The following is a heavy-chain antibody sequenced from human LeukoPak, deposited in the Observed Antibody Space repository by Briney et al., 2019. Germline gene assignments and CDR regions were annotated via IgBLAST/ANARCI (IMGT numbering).Heavy chain of an antibody. V-gene: IGHV4-34*01. Sequence: SETLSLTCAVYGGSFSGYYWSWIRQPPGKGLEWIGEINHSGSTNYNPSLKSRVTISVDTSKNQFSLKLSSVTAADTAVYYCATGGVTLTYWGQGTLVTVSS. CDR2: INHSGST. CDR1: GGSFSGYY. CDR3: ATGGVTLTY. D-gene: IGHD2-21*02. J-gene: IGHJ4*02.